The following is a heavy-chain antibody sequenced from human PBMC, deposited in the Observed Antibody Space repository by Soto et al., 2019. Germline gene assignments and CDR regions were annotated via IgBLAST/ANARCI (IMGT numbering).Heavy chain of an antibody. Sequence: GGSLRLSCAASGFTFSSYSMNWVRQAPGKGLEWVSSISSSSSYIYYADSVKGRFTISRDNAKNSLYLQMNSLRAEDTAVYYCAREGYSYNWFDPWGQGTLVTVSS. J-gene: IGHJ5*02. CDR1: GFTFSSYS. CDR2: ISSSSSYI. V-gene: IGHV3-21*01. CDR3: AREGYSYNWFDP. D-gene: IGHD4-4*01.